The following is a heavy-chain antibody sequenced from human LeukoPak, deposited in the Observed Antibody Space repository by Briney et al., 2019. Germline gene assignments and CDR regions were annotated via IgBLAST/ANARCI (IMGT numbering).Heavy chain of an antibody. CDR1: GFTFSDYG. Sequence: GGSLRLSCAASGFTFSDYGIHWVRQAPGKGLEWVAVIWSEGNNKYYADSVKGRFTISRDNSKKTLYLQMNSLRVEDTAVYYCVRASGSFDYWGQGTLVTVSS. D-gene: IGHD3-10*01. CDR3: VRASGSFDY. J-gene: IGHJ4*02. CDR2: IWSEGNNK. V-gene: IGHV3-33*01.